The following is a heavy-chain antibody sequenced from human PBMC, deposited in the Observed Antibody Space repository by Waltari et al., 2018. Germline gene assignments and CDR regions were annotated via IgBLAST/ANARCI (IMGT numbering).Heavy chain of an antibody. CDR3: AGKGAYPVPSV. J-gene: IGHJ4*02. CDR1: GFTFSSYA. CDR2: IYSGGST. Sequence: EVQLLESGGGLVQPGGSLRLSCAASGFTFSSYAMSWVRQAPGKGLEWVSVIYSGGSTYESDSVKGRFTISRDNSKNTLYLQMNSLRAEDTAVYYCAGKGAYPVPSVWGQGTLVTVSS. V-gene: IGHV3-23*03. D-gene: IGHD3-16*01.